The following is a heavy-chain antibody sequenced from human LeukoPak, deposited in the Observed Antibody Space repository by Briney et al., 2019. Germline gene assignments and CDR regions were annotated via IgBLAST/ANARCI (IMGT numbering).Heavy chain of an antibody. CDR1: GGSISSYY. CDR3: AMSITMIIVIIKRPPTIDY. V-gene: IGHV4-59*12. Sequence: SETLSLTCTVSGGSISSYYWSWIRQPLGKGLEWIGYIYYSGSTNYNPSLKSRVTISVDTSKNQFSLKLSSVTAADTAVYYCAMSITMIIVIIKRPPTIDYWGQGTLVTVSS. J-gene: IGHJ4*02. D-gene: IGHD3-22*01. CDR2: IYYSGST.